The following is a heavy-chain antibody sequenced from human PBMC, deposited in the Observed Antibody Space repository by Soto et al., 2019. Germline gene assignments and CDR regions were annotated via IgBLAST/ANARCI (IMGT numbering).Heavy chain of an antibody. CDR2: IIPILGIA. CDR3: AADREALEPTIYYYYGMDV. D-gene: IGHD1-1*01. CDR1: GGTFSSYT. J-gene: IGHJ6*02. V-gene: IGHV1-69*02. Sequence: SVKVSCKASGGTFSSYTISWVRQAPGQGLEWMGRIIPILGIANYAQKFQGRVTITADKSTSTAYMELSSLRSEDTAVYYCAADREALEPTIYYYYGMDVWGQGTKVTVSS.